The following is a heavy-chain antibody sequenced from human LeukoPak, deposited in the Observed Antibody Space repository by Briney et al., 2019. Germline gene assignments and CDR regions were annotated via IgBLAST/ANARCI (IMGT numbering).Heavy chain of an antibody. CDR3: ATEMLWFGELRPFDY. Sequence: SETLSLTCTVSGGAYSTTTYYYVWIRQPPGKGLEWIGSVYYSGSTYYNPSLKSRVTISVDTSKNQFSLKLSSVTAADTAVYYCATEMLWFGELRPFDYWGQGTLVTVSS. CDR1: GGAYSTTTYY. D-gene: IGHD3-10*01. J-gene: IGHJ4*02. V-gene: IGHV4-39*07. CDR2: VYYSGST.